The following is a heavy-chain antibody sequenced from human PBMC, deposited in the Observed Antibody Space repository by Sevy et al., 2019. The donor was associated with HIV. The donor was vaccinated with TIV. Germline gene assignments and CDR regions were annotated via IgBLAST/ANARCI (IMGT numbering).Heavy chain of an antibody. D-gene: IGHD2-8*01. CDR3: AREGCTKPHDY. CDR2: FSFGCGQI. J-gene: IGHJ4*02. V-gene: IGHV3-23*01. Sequence: GGPLRLSCAASGFTFSIYSMSWVRQAPGKGLEWVSTFSFGCGQINYADSVKGRFTISRDNSKNTLYLQMNSLSAEDTAVYYCAREGCTKPHDYWGQGTLVTVSS. CDR1: GFTFSIYS.